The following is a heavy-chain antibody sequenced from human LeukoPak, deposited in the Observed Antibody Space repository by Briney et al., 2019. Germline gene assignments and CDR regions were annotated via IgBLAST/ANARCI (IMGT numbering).Heavy chain of an antibody. CDR3: ARNNGMDV. J-gene: IGHJ6*02. CDR1: GFALSSHW. CDR2: VNRDGSET. V-gene: IGHV3-7*03. Sequence: GGSLRLSCAASGFALSSHWMTWVRQVPGRGPEWVANVNRDGSETYYLDSVKGRFTISKDNAKNSLYLQMNSLRAEDAALYHCARNNGMDVWGQGTTVIVSS.